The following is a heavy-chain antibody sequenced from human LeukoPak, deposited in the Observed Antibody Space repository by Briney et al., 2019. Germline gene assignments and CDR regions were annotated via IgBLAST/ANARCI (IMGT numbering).Heavy chain of an antibody. CDR3: ARAPQETATRYFDY. D-gene: IGHD5-24*01. CDR2: IIPIFGTA. J-gene: IGHJ4*02. CDR1: GGTFSSYA. V-gene: IGHV1-69*13. Sequence: GASVKVSCKASGGTFSSYAISWVRQAPGQGLEWMGGIIPIFGTANYAQKFQGRVTITADESTSTAYMELSSLRSEDTAVYYCARAPQETATRYFDYWSQGTLVTVSS.